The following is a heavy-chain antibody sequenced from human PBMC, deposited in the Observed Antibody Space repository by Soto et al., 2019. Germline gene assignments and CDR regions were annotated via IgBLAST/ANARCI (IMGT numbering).Heavy chain of an antibody. Sequence: QVQLVESGGGVVQPGRSLRLSCAASGFTFSSYGMHWVRQAPGKGLEWVAVISYDGSNKYYADSVKGRFTISRDNSKNTLYLQMNSLRAEDTAVYYCAKEHTLTPSLDYWGQGTLVTVSS. CDR3: AKEHTLTPSLDY. J-gene: IGHJ4*02. V-gene: IGHV3-30*18. CDR2: ISYDGSNK. D-gene: IGHD4-17*01. CDR1: GFTFSSYG.